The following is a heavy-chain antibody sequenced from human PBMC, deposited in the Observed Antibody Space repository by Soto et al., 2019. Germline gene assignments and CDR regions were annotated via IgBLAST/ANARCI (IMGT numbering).Heavy chain of an antibody. CDR1: GYSFRNNW. CDR2: IDLTDSYT. J-gene: IGHJ4*02. Sequence: GESLKISCKGSGYSFRNNWITWVRQMPGKGLEWMGRIDLTDSYTSYSPSFQGHVSFSADTSINTAYLQWSSLRASDTAMYYCARHGAAHYDSSGYHYALDYWGQGTPVTVSS. V-gene: IGHV5-10-1*01. CDR3: ARHGAAHYDSSGYHYALDY. D-gene: IGHD3-22*01.